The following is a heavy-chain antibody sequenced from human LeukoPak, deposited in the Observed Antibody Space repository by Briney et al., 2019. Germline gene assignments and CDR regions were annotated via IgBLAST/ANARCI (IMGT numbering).Heavy chain of an antibody. CDR3: ARGGRYSGYDSIVVVVAATPSWFDP. Sequence: KPGGSLRLSCAASGFTFSDYYMSWIRQAPGKGLEWVSYISSSGSTIYYADSVKGRFTISRDNAKNSLYLQMNSLRAEDTAVYYCARGGRYSGYDSIVVVVAATPSWFDPWGQGTLVTVSS. V-gene: IGHV3-11*01. J-gene: IGHJ5*02. D-gene: IGHD2-15*01. CDR2: ISSSGSTI. CDR1: GFTFSDYY.